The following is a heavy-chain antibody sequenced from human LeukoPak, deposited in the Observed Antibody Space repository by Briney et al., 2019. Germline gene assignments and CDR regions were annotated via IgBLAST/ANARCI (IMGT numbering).Heavy chain of an antibody. Sequence: GGSLRLSCAASGFTFSNYGMHWVRQAPGKGLEWVAFIQYDGRNTYYADFVKGRFTISRDHSRSTLYLQMNSLRAEDTAVYYCAKAGIPWGQGTLVTVSS. J-gene: IGHJ5*02. CDR3: AKAGIP. CDR1: GFTFSNYG. D-gene: IGHD3-10*01. CDR2: IQYDGRNT. V-gene: IGHV3-30*02.